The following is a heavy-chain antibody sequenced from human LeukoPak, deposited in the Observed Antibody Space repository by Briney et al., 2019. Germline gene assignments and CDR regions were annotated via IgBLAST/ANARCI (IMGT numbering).Heavy chain of an antibody. Sequence: SQTLSLTCAISGDSVSSKSAAWNWVRQFPSRGLEWLGRTYYRSKWFNEYAVSEKSRISINPDTAKNQFSLQLNSVTPDDTAVYYCARIATKDGRDYWGQGILVTVSS. CDR2: TYYRSKWFN. V-gene: IGHV6-1*01. J-gene: IGHJ4*02. D-gene: IGHD5-12*01. CDR3: ARIATKDGRDY. CDR1: GDSVSSKSAA.